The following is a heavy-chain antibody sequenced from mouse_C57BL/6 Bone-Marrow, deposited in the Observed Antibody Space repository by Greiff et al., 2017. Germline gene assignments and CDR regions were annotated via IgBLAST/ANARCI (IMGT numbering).Heavy chain of an antibody. J-gene: IGHJ4*01. Sequence: VQLQQSGPGLVQPSQSLSITCTVSGFSLTSYGVHWVRQSPGKGLEWLGVIWRGGSTDYTAAFMSRLSITKDNSKSQVFFKMNSLQADDTAIYYCAKNWNYGSSLFMDYWGQGTSVTVSS. D-gene: IGHD1-1*01. V-gene: IGHV2-5*01. CDR2: IWRGGST. CDR1: GFSLTSYG. CDR3: AKNWNYGSSLFMDY.